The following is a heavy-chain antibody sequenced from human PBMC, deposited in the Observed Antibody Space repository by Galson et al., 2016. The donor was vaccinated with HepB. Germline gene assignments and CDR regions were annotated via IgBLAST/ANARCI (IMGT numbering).Heavy chain of an antibody. V-gene: IGHV1-2*02. CDR2: IKPNSGAT. CDR3: ARPTVTGGYYYGVDV. D-gene: IGHD6-19*01. Sequence: SVKVSCKGSGYIFTGYYIHWARQAPGQGLEWMGWIKPNSGATNYAQKFPGRVTMTRDTSTSTAYMELSGLTSNDTAAYYCARPTVTGGYYYGVDVWGQGTTVIVSS. J-gene: IGHJ6*02. CDR1: GYIFTGYY.